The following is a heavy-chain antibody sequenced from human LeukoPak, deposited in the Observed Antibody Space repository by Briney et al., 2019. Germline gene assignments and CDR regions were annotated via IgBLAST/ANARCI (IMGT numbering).Heavy chain of an antibody. J-gene: IGHJ4*02. Sequence: SETLSLTCTVSGDSISSGDYYWSWIRQPPGKGLEWIGYIYYSGSTYYNPSLKSRVTISVDTSKNQFSLKLSSVTAADTAVYYCARVLLLWFGELPYFDYWGQGTLVTVSS. D-gene: IGHD3-10*01. V-gene: IGHV4-30-4*01. CDR1: GDSISSGDYY. CDR3: ARVLLLWFGELPYFDY. CDR2: IYYSGST.